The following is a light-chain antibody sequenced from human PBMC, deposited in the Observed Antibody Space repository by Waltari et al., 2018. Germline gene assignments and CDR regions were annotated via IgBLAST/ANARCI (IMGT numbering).Light chain of an antibody. V-gene: IGLV8-61*01. Sequence: QTVVTQEPSLSVSPGGTVTLTCALSSGSLSTTLYATWYQQTPGQPPRTLVYKGNRRSSGVPDRFSGSILGNKAALTITGAQADDESDYYCSLYMGSGIWVFGGGTKLTVL. CDR1: SGSLSTTLY. J-gene: IGLJ3*02. CDR2: KGN. CDR3: SLYMGSGIWV.